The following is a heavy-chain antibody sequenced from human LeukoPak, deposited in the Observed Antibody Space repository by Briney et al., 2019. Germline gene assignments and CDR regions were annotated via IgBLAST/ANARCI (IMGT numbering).Heavy chain of an antibody. CDR3: ASDAEFSSGYSLDY. CDR2: ISFDGTDA. V-gene: IGHV3-30*04. CDR1: GFTFSSYA. Sequence: GTSLRLSCAASGFTFSSYAIHWVRQAPGKGLEWVAVISFDGTDAFYADSVKGRFTISRDNSKNSLYLQMNSLRAEDTAVYYCASDAEFSSGYSLDYWGQGTLVTVSS. D-gene: IGHD3-22*01. J-gene: IGHJ4*02.